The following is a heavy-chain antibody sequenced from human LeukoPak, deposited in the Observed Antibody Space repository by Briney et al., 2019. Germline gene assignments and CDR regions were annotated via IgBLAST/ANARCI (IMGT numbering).Heavy chain of an antibody. Sequence: ASVKVSCKVSGYTLTELSMHWVRQAPGKGLEWMGGFDPEDGETIYAQKFQGRVTMTEDTSTDTAYMELSSLRSEDTAVYYCATDRLVGATYLFDYWGQGTLVTVSS. J-gene: IGHJ4*02. CDR2: FDPEDGET. D-gene: IGHD1-26*01. CDR3: ATDRLVGATYLFDY. V-gene: IGHV1-24*01. CDR1: GYTLTELS.